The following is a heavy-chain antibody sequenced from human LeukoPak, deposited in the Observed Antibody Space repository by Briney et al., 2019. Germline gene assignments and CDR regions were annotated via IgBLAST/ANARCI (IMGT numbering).Heavy chain of an antibody. CDR3: ARVIFGVVRDYYYYMDV. CDR1: GGSFSGYY. Sequence: PSETLSLTCAVYGGSFSGYYWSWIRQPPGKGLEWIGEINHSGSTNYNPSLKSRVTISVDTSKNQFSLKLSSVTAADTAVYYYARVIFGVVRDYYYYMDVWGKGTTVTVSS. V-gene: IGHV4-34*01. D-gene: IGHD3-3*01. J-gene: IGHJ6*03. CDR2: INHSGST.